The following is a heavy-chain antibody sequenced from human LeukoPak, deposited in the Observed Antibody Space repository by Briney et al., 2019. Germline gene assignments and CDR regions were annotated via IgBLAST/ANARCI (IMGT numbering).Heavy chain of an antibody. CDR2: INHSGST. V-gene: IGHV4-34*01. J-gene: IGHJ6*02. CDR1: GGSFSGYY. CDR3: ARVMATHYYYYGMDV. Sequence: PSETLSLTCAVYGGSFSGYYWSWIRQPPGKGLEWIGEINHSGSTNYNPSLKSRVTISVDTSKNQFSLKLSSVTAADTAVYYCARVMATHYYYYGMDVWGQGTTVTVSS.